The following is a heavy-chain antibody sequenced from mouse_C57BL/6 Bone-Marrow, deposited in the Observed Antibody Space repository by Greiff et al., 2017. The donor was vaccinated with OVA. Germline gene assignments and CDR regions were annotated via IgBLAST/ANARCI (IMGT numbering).Heavy chain of an antibody. CDR1: GFTFSDYG. CDR3: ARHGDAMDY. Sequence: EVKLVESGGGLVQPGGSLKLSCAASGFTFSDYGMAWVRQAPRQGPAWVAFISNLAYSIYYADTVTGRFTISRENAKNTLYLEMSSLRSEDTAMYYCARHGDAMDYWGQGTSVTVSS. CDR2: ISNLAYSI. V-gene: IGHV5-15*01. J-gene: IGHJ4*01.